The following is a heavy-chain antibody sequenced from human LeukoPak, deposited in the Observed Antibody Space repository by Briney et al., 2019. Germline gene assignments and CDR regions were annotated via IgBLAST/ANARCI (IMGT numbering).Heavy chain of an antibody. CDR3: ARWGPTYYYDSSGYYYRDYFDY. CDR1: GFTFSSYS. D-gene: IGHD3-22*01. V-gene: IGHV3-21*01. Sequence: GGSLRLSCAASGFTFSSYSMNWVRQAPGKGLEWVSSISSSSSYIYYADSVKGRFTISRDNAKNSLYLQMNSLRAEDTAVYYCARWGPTYYYDSSGYYYRDYFDYWGQGTLVTVSS. J-gene: IGHJ4*02. CDR2: ISSSSSYI.